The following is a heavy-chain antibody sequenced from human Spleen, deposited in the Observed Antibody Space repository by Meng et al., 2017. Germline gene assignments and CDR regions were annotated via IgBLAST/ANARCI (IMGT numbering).Heavy chain of an antibody. CDR1: GGSISSSNW. J-gene: IGHJ2*01. D-gene: IGHD4-17*01. Sequence: QVQRQGSGPGLVKPSGTLSLPCAVSGGSISSSNWWSWVRQPPGKGLEWIGEIYHSGSTNYNPSLKSRVTISVDKSKNQFSLKLSSVTAADTAVYYCASTIDYGDYVAYLGPYFDLWGRGTLVTVSS. CDR3: ASTIDYGDYVAYLGPYFDL. CDR2: IYHSGST. V-gene: IGHV4-4*02.